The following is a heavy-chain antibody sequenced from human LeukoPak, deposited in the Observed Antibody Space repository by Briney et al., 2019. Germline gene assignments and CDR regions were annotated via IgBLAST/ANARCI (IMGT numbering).Heavy chain of an antibody. CDR2: IYYSGST. CDR1: GGSISSSSYY. V-gene: IGHV4-39*01. J-gene: IGHJ4*02. D-gene: IGHD2-2*01. CDR3: ARQLGYCSSTGCYELGY. Sequence: PSETLSLTCTVSGGSISSSSYYWGWIRQPPGKGLEWIGSIYYSGSTYYNPSLKSRVTISVDTSKNQFSLKLSSVTAADTAVYYCARQLGYCSSTGCYELGYWGQGTLVTGSS.